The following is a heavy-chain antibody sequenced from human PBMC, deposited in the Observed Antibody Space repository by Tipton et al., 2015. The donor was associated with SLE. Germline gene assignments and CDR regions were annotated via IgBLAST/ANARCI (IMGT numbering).Heavy chain of an antibody. V-gene: IGHV3-23*01. CDR1: GFTFSSYA. J-gene: IGHJ3*02. CDR2: ISGSGGST. Sequence: SLRLSCAASGFTFSSYAMSWVRQAPGKGLEWVSAISGSGGSTYYADSVKGRFTISRDNSKNTLYLQMNSLRAEDTAVYYCAKDDMDYGDYADAFDIWGQGTMVTVSS. CDR3: AKDDMDYGDYADAFDI. D-gene: IGHD4-17*01.